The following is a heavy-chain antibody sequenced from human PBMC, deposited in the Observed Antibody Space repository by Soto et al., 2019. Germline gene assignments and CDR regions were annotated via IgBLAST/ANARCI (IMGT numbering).Heavy chain of an antibody. CDR3: AKDHPQGRGLGLWY. J-gene: IGHJ4*02. D-gene: IGHD3-10*01. CDR1: GFTFSSYG. V-gene: IGHV3-30*18. Sequence: QVQLVESGGGVVQPGRSLRLSCAASGFTFSSYGMHWVRQAPGTGLEWVAVISYDGSNKYSADSVKGRFTISRDNSKNAQYRQMNSLRAEDTAADNCAKDHPQGRGLGLWYWGQGTLVTVSS. CDR2: ISYDGSNK.